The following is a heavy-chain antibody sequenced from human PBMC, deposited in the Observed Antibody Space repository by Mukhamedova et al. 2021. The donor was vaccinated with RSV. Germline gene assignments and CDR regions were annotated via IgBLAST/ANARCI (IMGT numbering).Heavy chain of an antibody. D-gene: IGHD5/OR15-5a*01. V-gene: IGHV3-21*01. CDR2: I. Sequence: IYYADSVKGRFTISRDNAKNSLYLQMNSLRAGDTAVYYFARASLVSTTNYYYYGIDVWGQGTTVTVSS. CDR3: ARASLVSTTNYYYYGIDV. J-gene: IGHJ6*02.